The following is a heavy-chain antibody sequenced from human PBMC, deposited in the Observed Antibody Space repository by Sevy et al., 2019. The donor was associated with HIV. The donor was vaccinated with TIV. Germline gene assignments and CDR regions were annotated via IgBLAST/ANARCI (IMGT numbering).Heavy chain of an antibody. CDR3: AKDRARLRTGQTRGYYYYGMDV. D-gene: IGHD1-1*01. CDR2: ISYDGSNK. Sequence: GGSLRLSCAASGFTFSSYGMHWVRQAPGKGLEWVAVISYDGSNKYYADSVKGRFTISRDNSKNTLYLQMNSMRAECTAVYYCAKDRARLRTGQTRGYYYYGMDVWGQGTTVTVSS. J-gene: IGHJ6*02. CDR1: GFTFSSYG. V-gene: IGHV3-30*18.